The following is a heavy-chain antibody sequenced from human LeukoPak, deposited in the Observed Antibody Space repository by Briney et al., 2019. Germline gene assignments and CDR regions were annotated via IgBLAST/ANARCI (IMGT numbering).Heavy chain of an antibody. Sequence: GGSLRLSCAASGFTFSNAWMSWVRQAPEKGLEWVGRIKSKTDGGTTDYAAPVKGRFTISRDDSRNTLYLQMNSLKTEDTAVYYCTTDQYYDFWSGYPEPFDDAFDIWGQGTMVTVSS. D-gene: IGHD3-3*01. CDR2: IKSKTDGGTT. CDR3: TTDQYYDFWSGYPEPFDDAFDI. V-gene: IGHV3-15*01. CDR1: GFTFSNAW. J-gene: IGHJ3*02.